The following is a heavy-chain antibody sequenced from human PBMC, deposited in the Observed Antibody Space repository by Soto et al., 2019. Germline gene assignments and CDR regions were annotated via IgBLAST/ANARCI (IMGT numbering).Heavy chain of an antibody. J-gene: IGHJ3*02. D-gene: IGHD3-9*01. Sequence: SQTLSLTCAVSSGPICSGNWRSWVRQPPGQDLEWIGEIYHSGSTNYNPSLKSRVTISVDKSKNQFSLKLSSVTAADTAVYYRARGGSVLRYFDWLLEGGDAFDIWGQGTXVS. V-gene: IGHV4-4*02. CDR1: SGPICSGNW. CDR3: ARGGSVLRYFDWLLEGGDAFDI. CDR2: IYHSGST.